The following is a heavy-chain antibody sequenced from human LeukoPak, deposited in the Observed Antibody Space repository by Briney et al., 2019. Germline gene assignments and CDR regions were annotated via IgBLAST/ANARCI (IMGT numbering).Heavy chain of an antibody. CDR1: GFSVSGTY. CDR3: AKEWHYDILTDD. CDR2: IYSGGST. Sequence: GGSLRLSCAASGFSVSGTYMSWVRQAPGKGLEWVSVIYSGGSTQYADSVKGRLTISRDSSKNTLSLEMNSLRAEDTAVYYCAKEWHYDILTDDWGQGTLVTVSS. D-gene: IGHD3-9*01. V-gene: IGHV3-53*01. J-gene: IGHJ4*02.